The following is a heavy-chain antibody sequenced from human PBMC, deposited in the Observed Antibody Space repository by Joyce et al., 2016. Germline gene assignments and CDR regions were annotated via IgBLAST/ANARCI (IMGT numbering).Heavy chain of an antibody. CDR2: IWYDGSNK. Sequence: QVQLVESGGGVVQPGRSLRLSCAASGFTFSSYGMYWVRQAPGKGLEWVAVIWYDGSNKYYADSMKGRFTISRDNSKNTLYLQMNSLRAEDTAVYYCARDPMIVVAPGAFDIWGQGTMVTVSS. CDR3: ARDPMIVVAPGAFDI. D-gene: IGHD3-22*01. CDR1: GFTFSSYG. V-gene: IGHV3-33*01. J-gene: IGHJ3*02.